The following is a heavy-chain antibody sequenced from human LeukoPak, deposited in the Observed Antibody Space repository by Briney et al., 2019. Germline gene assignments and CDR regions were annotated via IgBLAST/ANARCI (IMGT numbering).Heavy chain of an antibody. D-gene: IGHD3-3*01. V-gene: IGHV3-48*02. J-gene: IGHJ5*02. CDR1: GFTFSSYS. CDR3: ARDRGYDFWSGSFGRWFDP. Sequence: GGSLRLSCAASGFTFSSYSMNWVRQAPGKGLEWVSYISSSSSTIYYADSVKGRFTISRDNAKNSLYLQMNSLRDEDTAVYYCARDRGYDFWSGSFGRWFDPWGQGTLVTVSS. CDR2: ISSSSSTI.